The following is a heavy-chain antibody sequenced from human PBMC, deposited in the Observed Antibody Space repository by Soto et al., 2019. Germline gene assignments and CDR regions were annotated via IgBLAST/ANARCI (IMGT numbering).Heavy chain of an antibody. CDR3: ARVNYSAVRRYYYYMDV. J-gene: IGHJ6*03. CDR1: GGSISSYY. D-gene: IGHD2-21*01. V-gene: IGHV4-59*01. CDR2: IYYSGST. Sequence: SETLSLTCTVSGGSISSYYWSWIRQPPGKGLEWIGYIYYSGSTNYNPSLKSRVTISVDTSKNQFSLKLSSVTAADTAVYYCARVNYSAVRRYYYYMDVWGKGTTVNVSS.